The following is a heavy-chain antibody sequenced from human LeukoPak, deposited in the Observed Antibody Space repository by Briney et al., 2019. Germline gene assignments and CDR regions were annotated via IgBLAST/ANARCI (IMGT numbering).Heavy chain of an antibody. CDR2: ISGSGGST. J-gene: IGHJ4*02. D-gene: IGHD4-17*01. Sequence: GGSLRLSCAVSGFTFGSYAMTWVRQAPGKGLEWVSYISGSGGSTYYADSVKGRFTICRDNSKNTLYLQMNNLRAEDTAVYYCAKLTTVTTGDYWGQGTLVTVSS. V-gene: IGHV3-23*01. CDR1: GFTFGSYA. CDR3: AKLTTVTTGDY.